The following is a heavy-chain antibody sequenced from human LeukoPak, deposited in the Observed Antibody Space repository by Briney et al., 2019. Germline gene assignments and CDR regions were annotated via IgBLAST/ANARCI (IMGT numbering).Heavy chain of an antibody. CDR2: IYYSGST. Sequence: PSETLSLTCTVSGGSISSYYWSWIRQPPGKGLEWIGYIYYSGSTNYNPSLKSRVTISVDTSKNQFSLKLSSVTAADTAAYCCARSDLVSGSYYVVDYWGQGTLVTVSS. D-gene: IGHD1-26*01. CDR1: GGSISSYY. CDR3: ARSDLVSGSYYVVDY. V-gene: IGHV4-59*08. J-gene: IGHJ4*02.